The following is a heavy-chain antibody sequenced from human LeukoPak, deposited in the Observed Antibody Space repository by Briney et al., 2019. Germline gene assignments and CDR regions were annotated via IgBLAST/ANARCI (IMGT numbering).Heavy chain of an antibody. CDR1: GGTFSSYA. J-gene: IGHJ6*03. CDR2: IIAIFGTA. V-gene: IGHV1-69*05. CDR3: ARGDYYDSSGYYHYYYYYMDV. Sequence: ASVKVSCKASGGTFSSYAISWVRQAPGQGLEWMGRIIAIFGTANYAQKFQGRVTITTDESTSTAYMELSSLRSEDTAVYYCARGDYYDSSGYYHYYYYYMDVWGKGTTVTASS. D-gene: IGHD3-22*01.